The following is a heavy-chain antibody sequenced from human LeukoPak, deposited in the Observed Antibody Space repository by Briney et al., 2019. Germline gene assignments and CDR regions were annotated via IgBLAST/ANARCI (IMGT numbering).Heavy chain of an antibody. CDR3: GRVGYCSGCSCYYEISFDY. CDR2: IYTSGST. CDR1: GGSISSYY. Sequence: PSETLSLTCTVSGGSISSYYWSWIRQPAGKGLEWIGRIYTSGSTNYNPSLKSRVTMSVDTSKNQFSLKLSSVTAADTAVYYCGRVGYCSGCSCYYEISFDYWGQGTLVNVSS. V-gene: IGHV4-4*07. J-gene: IGHJ4*02. D-gene: IGHD2-15*01.